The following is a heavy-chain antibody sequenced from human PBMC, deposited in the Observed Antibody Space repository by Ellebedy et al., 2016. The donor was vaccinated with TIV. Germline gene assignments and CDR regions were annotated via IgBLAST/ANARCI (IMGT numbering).Heavy chain of an antibody. J-gene: IGHJ4*02. Sequence: SETLSLTCTVSGGSISSYYWSWIRQPPGKGLEWIGYIYYSGSTNYNPSLKSRVTISVDTSKNQFSLKLSSVTAADTAVFYCATYYYGPGIYYTHYFDSWGQGTLVTVSS. CDR1: GGSISSYY. CDR3: ATYYYGPGIYYTHYFDS. D-gene: IGHD3-10*01. V-gene: IGHV4-59*08. CDR2: IYYSGST.